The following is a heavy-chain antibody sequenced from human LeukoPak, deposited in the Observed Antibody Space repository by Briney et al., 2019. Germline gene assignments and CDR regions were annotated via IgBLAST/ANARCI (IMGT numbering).Heavy chain of an antibody. Sequence: GGSLRLSCAASGFTFSSYSMNWVRQAPGKGLEWVSSISSSSSYIYYADSVKGRFTISRDNAENSLYLQMNSLRAEDTAVYYCARMDRKAASAEYFQHWGRGTLVSVS. D-gene: IGHD2-2*03. V-gene: IGHV3-21*01. CDR1: GFTFSSYS. J-gene: IGHJ1*01. CDR2: ISSSSSYI. CDR3: ARMDRKAASAEYFQH.